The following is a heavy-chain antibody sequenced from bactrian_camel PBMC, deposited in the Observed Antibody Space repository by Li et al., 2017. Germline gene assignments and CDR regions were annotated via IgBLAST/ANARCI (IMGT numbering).Heavy chain of an antibody. CDR3: AADVGSMSGNCQPNY. Sequence: QVQLVESGGGSVQAGGSLRLSCAASGYIHSTYCGGWIRQAPGKERERVATIDSDETTTYADGVKGRFTISKDNAKNTMYLQMNNLQPEDTAMYYCAADVGSMSGNCQPNYWGQGTQVTVSS. CDR1: GYIHSTYC. CDR2: IDSDETT. V-gene: IGHV3S53*01. J-gene: IGHJ4*01. D-gene: IGHD6*01.